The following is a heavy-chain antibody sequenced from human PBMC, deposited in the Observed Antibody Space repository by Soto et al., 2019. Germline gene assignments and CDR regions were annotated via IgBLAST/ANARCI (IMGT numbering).Heavy chain of an antibody. V-gene: IGHV3-74*03. Sequence: EVQLVEPGGGLVQPGGSLRLSCADSGFTFSNYWMYWVRQAPGKGLVWFSRVNNDGTDTTHADSVKGRFTISRDNAENTLYMQMNSLRVEDTSVYYCARGGLKHALDVWGQGSTVTVSS. J-gene: IGHJ6*02. CDR3: ARGGLKHALDV. D-gene: IGHD2-21*01. CDR2: VNNDGTDT. CDR1: GFTFSNYW.